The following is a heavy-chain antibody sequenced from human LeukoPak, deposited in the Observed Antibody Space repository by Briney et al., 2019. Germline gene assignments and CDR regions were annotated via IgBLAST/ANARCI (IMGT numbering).Heavy chain of an antibody. J-gene: IGHJ3*02. CDR2: ISSSSSYI. D-gene: IGHD2-15*01. V-gene: IGHV3-21*01. CDR3: ARDGPPYCSGGSCYSDFGI. Sequence: PGGSLRLSCAASGFTFSSYSMNWVRQAPGKGLEWVSSISSSSSYIYYADSVKGRFTISRDNDKNSLYLQMNSLRAEDTAVYYCARDGPPYCSGGSCYSDFGIWGQGTMVTVSS. CDR1: GFTFSSYS.